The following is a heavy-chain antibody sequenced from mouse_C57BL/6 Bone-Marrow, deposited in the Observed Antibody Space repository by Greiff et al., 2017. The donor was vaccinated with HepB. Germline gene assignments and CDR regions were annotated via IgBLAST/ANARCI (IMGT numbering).Heavy chain of an antibody. CDR2: IYPGNSDT. V-gene: IGHV1-5*01. J-gene: IGHJ3*01. CDR1: GYTFTSYW. Sequence: VQLQQSGTVLARPGASVKMSCKTSGYTFTSYWMHWVKQRPGQGLEWIGAIYPGNSDTSYNQKFKGKAKLTAVTSASTAYMELSSLTNEDSAVYYFTRSAPYYSNHRGFAYWGQGTLVTVSA. CDR3: TRSAPYYSNHRGFAY. D-gene: IGHD2-5*01.